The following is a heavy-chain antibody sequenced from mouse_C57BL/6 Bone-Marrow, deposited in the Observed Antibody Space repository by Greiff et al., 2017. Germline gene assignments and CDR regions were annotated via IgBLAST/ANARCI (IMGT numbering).Heavy chain of an antibody. CDR2: IDPSDSET. J-gene: IGHJ2*01. D-gene: IGHD2-3*01. V-gene: IGHV1-52*01. CDR3: AREGFFDGYWCDY. Sequence: QVQLKQPGAELVRPGSSVKLSCKASGYTFTSYWMHWVKQRPIQGLEWIGNIDPSDSETHYNQKFKDKATLTVDKSSSTAYMQLSSLTSEDSAVYYCAREGFFDGYWCDYWGQGTTLTVSS. CDR1: GYTFTSYW.